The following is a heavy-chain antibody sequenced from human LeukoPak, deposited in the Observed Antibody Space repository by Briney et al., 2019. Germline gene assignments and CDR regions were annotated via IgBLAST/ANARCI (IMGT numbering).Heavy chain of an antibody. J-gene: IGHJ2*01. CDR1: GGSISSSSYY. CDR2: IYYSGST. V-gene: IGHV4-39*07. Sequence: SETLSLTCTVSGGSISSSSYYWGWIRQPPWKGLEWIGSIYYSGSTYYNPSLKSRVTISVDTSKSQFSLKLSSVTAADTAVYYCARGHKYYDILTGYQPLHWYFDLWGRGTLVTVSS. CDR3: ARGHKYYDILTGYQPLHWYFDL. D-gene: IGHD3-9*01.